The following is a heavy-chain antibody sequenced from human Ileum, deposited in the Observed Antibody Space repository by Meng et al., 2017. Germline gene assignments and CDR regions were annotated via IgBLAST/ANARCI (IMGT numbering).Heavy chain of an antibody. CDR3: AKGSAEFYYYYGMDV. J-gene: IGHJ6*02. V-gene: IGHV1-18*01. CDR1: GYTFTSYG. Sequence: SVNVSCQASGYTFTSYGISWVRQAAGQGLEWMGWISAYNGNTNYAQKLQGRVTMTTDTSTSTAYMELRSLRSDDTAVYYCAKGSAEFYYYYGMDVWGQGTTVTVSS. CDR2: ISAYNGNT.